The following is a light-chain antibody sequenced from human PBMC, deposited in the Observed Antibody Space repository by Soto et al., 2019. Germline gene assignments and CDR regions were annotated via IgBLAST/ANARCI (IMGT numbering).Light chain of an antibody. CDR2: LGS. CDR1: QSLLHSNGYNY. Sequence: DIVMTQSPLSLPVTPGEPASISCRSSQSLLHSNGYNYLDWYLQKPGQSPQLLIYLGSNRASGVPDRFSGSGSGTEFTLTISSLQPDDFATYYCQQYNPYSPWTFGQGTKVDIK. J-gene: IGKJ1*01. V-gene: IGKV2-28*01. CDR3: QQYNPYSPWT.